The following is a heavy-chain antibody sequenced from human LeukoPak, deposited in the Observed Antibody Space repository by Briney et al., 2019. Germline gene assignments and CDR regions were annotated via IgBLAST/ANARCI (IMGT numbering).Heavy chain of an antibody. J-gene: IGHJ5*02. CDR3: VRPFIAAAVNWFDP. V-gene: IGHV4-34*01. CDR2: INRSGST. D-gene: IGHD6-13*01. CDR1: GGSFSGYY. Sequence: SETLSLTCAVYGGSFSGYYWSWIRQPPWEELEWIGEINRSGSTNYNPSLKSRVTISVDTSKNQFSLKLSSVTAADTAVYYCVRPFIAAAVNWFDPWGQGTLVTVSS.